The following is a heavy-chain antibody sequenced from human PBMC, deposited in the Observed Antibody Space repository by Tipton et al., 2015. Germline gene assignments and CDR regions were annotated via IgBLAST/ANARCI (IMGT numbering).Heavy chain of an antibody. CDR3: ARLDLRDGSNWIAGDL. Sequence: TLSLTCAVSGYSISRGYSWAWIRQPPGKGLEWIGSVDHSGDSYSNPSLKSRVTISLDTSRTQFSLKLSSVTAADTAFYFCARLDLRDGSNWIAGDLWGRGTLVTVSS. CDR1: GYSISRGYS. J-gene: IGHJ2*01. D-gene: IGHD5-24*01. CDR2: VDHSGDS. V-gene: IGHV4-38-2*01.